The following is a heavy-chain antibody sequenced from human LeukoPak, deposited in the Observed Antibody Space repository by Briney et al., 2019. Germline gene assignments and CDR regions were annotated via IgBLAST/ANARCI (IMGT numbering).Heavy chain of an antibody. CDR1: AFTVSTNW. Sequence: GGSLRLSCAASAFTVSTNWMSWVRQAPGKGLEWVADINRDGTAKYYGGSMKGRFTITRDNAKNSLYLQMNSLRAEDTAVYYCARDYEVAETRGYYYYYYYMDVWGKGTTVTISS. CDR3: ARDYEVAETRGYYYYYYYMDV. J-gene: IGHJ6*03. V-gene: IGHV3-7*03. D-gene: IGHD4-11*01. CDR2: INRDGTAK.